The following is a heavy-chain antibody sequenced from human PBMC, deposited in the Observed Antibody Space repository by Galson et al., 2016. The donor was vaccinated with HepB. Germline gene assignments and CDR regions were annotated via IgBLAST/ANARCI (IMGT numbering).Heavy chain of an antibody. CDR3: ARGVELGHDAFDI. D-gene: IGHD1-7*01. J-gene: IGHJ3*02. V-gene: IGHV3-53*05. CDR2: IYSGDST. CDR1: GFTVSGNY. Sequence: SLRLSCAASGFTVSGNYMTWVRQAPGLGLEWVSIIYSGDSTYYADSVKGRFALSRDNSRNTLYLQMNSLRTEDTAVYYCARGVELGHDAFDIWGQGTMVTVSS.